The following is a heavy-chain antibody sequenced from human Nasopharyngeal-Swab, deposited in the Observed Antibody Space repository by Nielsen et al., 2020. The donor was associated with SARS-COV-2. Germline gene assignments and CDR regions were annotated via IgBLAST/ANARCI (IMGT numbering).Heavy chain of an antibody. Sequence: GESLKISCAASGFTFSSYSMNWVRQAPGKGLEWVSYISSSSTIYYADSVKGRFTISRDNAKNSLYLQMNSLRAEDTAVYYCARAGGGYSGYVGYWGQGTLVTVSS. CDR2: ISSSSTI. J-gene: IGHJ4*02. D-gene: IGHD5-12*01. V-gene: IGHV3-48*04. CDR3: ARAGGGYSGYVGY. CDR1: GFTFSSYS.